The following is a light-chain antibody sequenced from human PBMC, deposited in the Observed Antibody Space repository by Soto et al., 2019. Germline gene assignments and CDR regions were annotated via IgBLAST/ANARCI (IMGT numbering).Light chain of an antibody. J-gene: IGKJ4*01. Sequence: IVFTHSPGTLSLSPWNRATQSYGSSRTVDSTYLAWYQQKPGQAPRLLIYAVSTRATGIPDRFSGSESGTDFTLTISRLEPEDFALYYCQQYGNSPLTFGGGTKVDIK. CDR3: QQYGNSPLT. V-gene: IGKV3-20*01. CDR2: AVS. CDR1: RTVDSTY.